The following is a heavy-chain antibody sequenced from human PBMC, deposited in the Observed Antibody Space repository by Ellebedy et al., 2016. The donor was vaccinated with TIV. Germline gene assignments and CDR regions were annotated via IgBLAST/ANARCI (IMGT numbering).Heavy chain of an antibody. J-gene: IGHJ4*02. D-gene: IGHD1-26*01. CDR1: GFTFSSYW. Sequence: PGGSLRLSCAASGFTFSSYWMSWVRQAPGKGLQWVANIEQDGSDKYYVDSVKGRFTISRDNAKNSLYLQMNSLRADDTAVYYCAAYSDSFYYWGQGTLVTVSS. V-gene: IGHV3-7*03. CDR3: AAYSDSFYY. CDR2: IEQDGSDK.